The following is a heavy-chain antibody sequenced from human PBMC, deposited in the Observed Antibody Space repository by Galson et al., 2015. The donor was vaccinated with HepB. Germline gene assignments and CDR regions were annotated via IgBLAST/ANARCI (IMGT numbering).Heavy chain of an antibody. CDR1: GFTISAYS. CDR3: AKDLLRAGIVVVPAAILPAFDI. CDR2: ISGSGGST. D-gene: IGHD2-2*01. J-gene: IGHJ3*02. V-gene: IGHV3-23*01. Sequence: SLRLSCAASGFTISAYSMNWVRQAPGKGLEWVSAISGSGGSTYYADSVKGRFTISRDNSKNTLYLQMNSLRAEDTAVYYCAKDLLRAGIVVVPAAILPAFDIWGQGTMVTVSS.